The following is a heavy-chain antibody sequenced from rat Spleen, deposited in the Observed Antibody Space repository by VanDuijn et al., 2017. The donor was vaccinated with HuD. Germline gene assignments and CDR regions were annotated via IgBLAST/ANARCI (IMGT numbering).Heavy chain of an antibody. V-gene: IGHV3-3*01. Sequence: EVQLQESGPGLVKPSQSLSLTCSVTGYSITNIYRWSWIRKFPGNKLEWMGYINSAGSTNYNPSLKSRISITRDTSKNQFFLQVNSVTTEDTATYYCVRHGYTRYYFDYWGQGVMVTVSS. CDR1: GYSITNIYR. J-gene: IGHJ2*01. CDR3: VRHGYTRYYFDY. D-gene: IGHD1-9*01. CDR2: INSAGST.